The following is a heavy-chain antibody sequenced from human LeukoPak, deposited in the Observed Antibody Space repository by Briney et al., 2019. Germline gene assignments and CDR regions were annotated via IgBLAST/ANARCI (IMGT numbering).Heavy chain of an antibody. CDR3: VRLLDVDY. Sequence: PGGSLRLSCAASGFTFSDYYMSWIRQAPGKGLVWVSRINKDGGITDYADSVKGRFTISRDNAKNTLYLQMNSLRVEDTAVYYCVRLLDVDYWGQGTLVTVSS. D-gene: IGHD3-3*01. CDR1: GFTFSDYY. V-gene: IGHV3-74*01. CDR2: INKDGGIT. J-gene: IGHJ4*02.